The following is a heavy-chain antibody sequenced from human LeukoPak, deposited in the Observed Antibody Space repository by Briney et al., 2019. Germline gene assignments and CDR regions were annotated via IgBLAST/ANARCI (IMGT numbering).Heavy chain of an antibody. CDR1: GGTFSSYA. V-gene: IGHV1-69*06. Sequence: ASVKVSCKASGGTFSSYAISWVRQAPGQGLEWMGGIIPIFGTANYARKFQGRVTITADKSTSTAYMELSSLRSEDTAVYYCARAGRSSGSYYRQYYYGMDVWGKGITVTVSS. CDR3: ARAGRSSGSYYRQYYYGMDV. D-gene: IGHD3-10*01. CDR2: IIPIFGTA. J-gene: IGHJ6*04.